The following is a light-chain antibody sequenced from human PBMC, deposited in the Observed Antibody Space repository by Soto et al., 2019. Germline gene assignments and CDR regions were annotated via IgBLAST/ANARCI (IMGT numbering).Light chain of an antibody. CDR1: QSISSW. Sequence: DIQMTQSPSTLSASVGDRVTITCRASQSISSWLAWYQQKPGKAPKLLIYKASSLESGVPSRFSGSVSGTEFTLPISSLQPDDFATYYCQQYNSYSRTFGPGTKVEIK. J-gene: IGKJ1*01. CDR2: KAS. V-gene: IGKV1-5*03. CDR3: QQYNSYSRT.